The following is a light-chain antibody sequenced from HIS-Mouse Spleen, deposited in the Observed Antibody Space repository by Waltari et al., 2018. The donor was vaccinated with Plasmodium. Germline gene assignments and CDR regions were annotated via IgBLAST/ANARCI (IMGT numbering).Light chain of an antibody. J-gene: IGLJ3*02. CDR1: ALPKKY. CDR3: YSTDSSGNHRV. CDR2: EDS. V-gene: IGLV3-10*01. Sequence: SYELTQPPSVSVSPGQPARNPFSGDALPKKYSYWYQQKSGQAPVLVIYEDSKRPSGIPERFSGSSSGTMATLTISGAQVEDEADYYCYSTDSSGNHRVFGGGTKLTVL.